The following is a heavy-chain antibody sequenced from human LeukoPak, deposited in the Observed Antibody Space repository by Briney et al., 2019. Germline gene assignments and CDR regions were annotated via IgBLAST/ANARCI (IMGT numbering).Heavy chain of an antibody. CDR1: GFTFSSYA. CDR3: AIYRPARLTGNWFDP. CDR2: ISAAGGST. D-gene: IGHD3-22*01. V-gene: IGHV3-23*01. J-gene: IGHJ5*02. Sequence: PGGSLRLSCAASGFTFSSYAMNWVRQAPGKGLEWVSAISAAGGSTYYADSVKGRFTISRDNSKNTLYLQMNSLRAEDTAVYYCAIYRPARLTGNWFDPWGQGTLVTVSS.